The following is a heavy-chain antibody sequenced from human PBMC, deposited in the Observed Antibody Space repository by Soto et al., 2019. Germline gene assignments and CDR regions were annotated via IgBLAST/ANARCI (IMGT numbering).Heavy chain of an antibody. V-gene: IGHV3-30-3*01. CDR3: ARSPGYSSSWSDY. CDR2: ISYDGSNK. J-gene: IGHJ4*02. Sequence: QVQLVESGGGVVQPGRSLRLSCAASGFTFSSYAMHWVRQAPGKGLEWVAVISYDGSNKFYADSVNGRFTISRDNSKNTLYRQMNSLRADDTAMYYCARSPGYSSSWSDYWGQGTLVTVSS. D-gene: IGHD6-13*01. CDR1: GFTFSSYA.